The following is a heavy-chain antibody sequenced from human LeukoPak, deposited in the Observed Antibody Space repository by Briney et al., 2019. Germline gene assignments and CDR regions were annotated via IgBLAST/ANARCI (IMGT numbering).Heavy chain of an antibody. CDR1: GGSFSGYY. V-gene: IGHV4-34*01. D-gene: IGHD3-22*01. J-gene: IGHJ4*02. CDR2: INHSGST. Sequence: PSETLSLTCAVYGGSFSGYYWSWIRQPPGKGLEWIGEINHSGSTNYNPSLKSRVTISVDTSKNQFSLKLSSVTAADTAAYYCARYYYDSSGVDYWGQGTLVTVSS. CDR3: ARYYYDSSGVDY.